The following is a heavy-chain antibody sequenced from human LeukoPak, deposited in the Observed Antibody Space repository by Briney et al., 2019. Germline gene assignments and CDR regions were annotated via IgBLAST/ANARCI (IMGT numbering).Heavy chain of an antibody. CDR3: ARAQRDSSSWYPEDY. CDR1: GFTFDDYG. Sequence: GGSLRLSCAASGFTFDDYGMSWVRQAPGKGLEWVSGINWNGGSTGYADSVKGRFTISRDNAKNSLYLQMNSLRAEDTALYYCARAQRDSSSWYPEDYWGQGTLVTVSS. D-gene: IGHD6-13*01. V-gene: IGHV3-20*04. J-gene: IGHJ4*02. CDR2: INWNGGST.